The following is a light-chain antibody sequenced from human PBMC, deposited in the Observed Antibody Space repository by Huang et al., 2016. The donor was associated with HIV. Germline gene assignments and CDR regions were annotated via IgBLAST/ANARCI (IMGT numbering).Light chain of an antibody. CDR3: QQYSRSPGT. CDR1: QSVNNS. V-gene: IGKV3-20*01. CDR2: DTS. Sequence: EIVLTQSPDTLSLSPGERATLSCGASQSVNNSLAWYQQKPGQAPRLLIYDTSNRATGIPNRFNGGGSGTDFTLTISRLEPEDFAVYYCQQYSRSPGTFGQGTKVEIK. J-gene: IGKJ1*01.